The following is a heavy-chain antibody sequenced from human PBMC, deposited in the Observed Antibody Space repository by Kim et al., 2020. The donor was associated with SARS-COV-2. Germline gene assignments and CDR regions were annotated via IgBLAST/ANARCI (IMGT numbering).Heavy chain of an antibody. CDR3: ASSRDAYNYGMDV. CDR2: MFYGGAT. J-gene: IGHJ6*02. CDR1: GGPITEYY. V-gene: IGHV4-59*13. Sequence: SETLSLTCSVFGGPITEYYWTWIRQPPGKGLEWIGYMFYGGATKYNPSLKSRVALSVDTSKTQFSLRLGSVTAADTAMYYCASSRDAYNYGMDVWGHGTTVTVSS.